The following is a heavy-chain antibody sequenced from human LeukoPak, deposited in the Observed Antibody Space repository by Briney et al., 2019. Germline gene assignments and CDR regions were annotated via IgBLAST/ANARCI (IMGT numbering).Heavy chain of an antibody. Sequence: PSETLSLTCSVSGDSISSTYFWGWIRQPPGKGLEWIGSIFYSGSTYYNPSLRTRVAISADTSKNQFSLKLSSVTAADTAVYYCARTYYYDSSGYYGVYAFDIWGQGTLVTVS. D-gene: IGHD3-22*01. J-gene: IGHJ3*02. CDR3: ARTYYYDSSGYYGVYAFDI. CDR2: IFYSGST. CDR1: GDSISSTYF. V-gene: IGHV4-39*07.